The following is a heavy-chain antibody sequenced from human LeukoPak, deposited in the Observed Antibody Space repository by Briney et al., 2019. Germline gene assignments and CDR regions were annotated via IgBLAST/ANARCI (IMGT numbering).Heavy chain of an antibody. CDR1: GYTFNNYG. J-gene: IGHJ6*02. CDR3: GRSNRPSGSDYPKPNYGMDG. D-gene: IGHD3-10*01. CDR2: ISGYNGNT. Sequence: GASVKVSCKASGYTFNNYGINWVRQAPGQGLEWMGWISGYNGNTNYTQNLQGRVTMTTDTSTSTAYMELRSLRSDDAAVYYCGRSNRPSGSDYPKPNYGMDGWGQGTTVTVSS. V-gene: IGHV1-18*01.